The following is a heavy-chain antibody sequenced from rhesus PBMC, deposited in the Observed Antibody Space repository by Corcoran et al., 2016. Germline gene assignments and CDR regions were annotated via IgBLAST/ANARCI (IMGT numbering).Heavy chain of an antibody. Sequence: LHGGGPGLVKPSETLSLTCAVSGGSISSNYRSWIRQPPGKGLEWIGRISGSGRSTDYNPSLKSRVTISTDTSKNQFSLKLISVTAADTAVYYCARDGPYGGSYYVMYYFDFGGQGLRVTVSS. CDR1: GGSISSNY. CDR3: ARDGPYGGSYYVMYYFDF. CDR2: ISGSGRST. V-gene: IGHV4-173*01. J-gene: IGHJ3*01. D-gene: IGHD3-16*01.